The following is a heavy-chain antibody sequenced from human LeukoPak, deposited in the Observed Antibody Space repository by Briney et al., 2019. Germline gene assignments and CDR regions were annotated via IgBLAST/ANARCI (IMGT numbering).Heavy chain of an antibody. CDR1: GFTFSSYW. D-gene: IGHD6-19*01. J-gene: IGHJ6*04. CDR2: IKQDGSEK. Sequence: GGSLRLSCAVSGFTFSSYWMSWVRQAPGKGLEWVANIKQDGSEKYSVDSVKGRFTISRDNAKNSLYLQMNSLRAEDTAVYYCARDRKLTRIAVGMDVWGKGTTVTVSS. CDR3: ARDRKLTRIAVGMDV. V-gene: IGHV3-7*03.